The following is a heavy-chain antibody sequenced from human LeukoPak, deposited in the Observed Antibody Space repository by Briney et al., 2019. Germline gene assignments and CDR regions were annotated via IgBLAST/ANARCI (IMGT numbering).Heavy chain of an antibody. CDR2: ISSRGSTI. V-gene: IGHV3-11*01. J-gene: IGHJ4*02. Sequence: PGGSLRLSCAASGFKFSDYYMSWVRQAPGKGLEWISYISSRGSTIDYADSVKGRFTISRDDAKNPLYLQMNSLRAEDTAVYYCARDQNYGDYEPFDYWGQGTLVTVSS. D-gene: IGHD4-17*01. CDR1: GFKFSDYY. CDR3: ARDQNYGDYEPFDY.